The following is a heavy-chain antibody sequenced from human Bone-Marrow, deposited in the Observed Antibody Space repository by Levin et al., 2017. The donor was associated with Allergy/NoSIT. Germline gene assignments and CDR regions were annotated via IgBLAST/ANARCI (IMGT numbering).Heavy chain of an antibody. Sequence: TGGSLRLSCAASGFTFSSYAMSWVRQAPGKGLEWVSSISATGGSIYYADSVKGRFTFSRDNSKNTLYLQMNSLRAEDTAVYYCAKDGHGDYQDYSYYFGMDVWGQGTTVTVSS. CDR3: AKDGHGDYQDYSYYFGMDV. V-gene: IGHV3-23*01. CDR1: GFTFSSYA. J-gene: IGHJ6*02. CDR2: ISATGGSI. D-gene: IGHD4-17*01.